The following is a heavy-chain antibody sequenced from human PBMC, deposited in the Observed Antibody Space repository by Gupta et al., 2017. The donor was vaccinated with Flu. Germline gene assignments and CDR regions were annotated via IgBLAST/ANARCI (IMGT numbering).Heavy chain of an antibody. Sequence: QVQLVLSGAAVKMPGSPVKASCRTGGAFSSYTFNWVRQAPGQGLEWIVSIIRNISISNDAQKIQDRVTISANKTTSTYFIEMNRRKSENTALYCGTGNTVVGYCITTVGAIDAWGQGTMVTVSS. D-gene: IGHD2-2*01. CDR1: GAFSSYT. J-gene: IGHJ5*02. CDR3: TGNTVVGYCITTVGAIDA. CDR2: IIRNISIS. V-gene: IGHV1-69*02.